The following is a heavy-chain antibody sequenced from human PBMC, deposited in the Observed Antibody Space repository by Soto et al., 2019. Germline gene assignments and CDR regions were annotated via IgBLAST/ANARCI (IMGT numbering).Heavy chain of an antibody. CDR1: GYTFTSYY. CDR2: INPSGGST. Sequence: ASVKVSCKASGYTFTSYYMHWVRQAPGQGLEWMGIINPSGGSTSYAQKFQGRVTMTRDTSTSTVYMELSSLRSEDTAVYYCARGIVVVTAIWVATPYGMDVWGQGTTVTVSS. J-gene: IGHJ6*02. CDR3: ARGIVVVTAIWVATPYGMDV. V-gene: IGHV1-46*01. D-gene: IGHD2-21*02.